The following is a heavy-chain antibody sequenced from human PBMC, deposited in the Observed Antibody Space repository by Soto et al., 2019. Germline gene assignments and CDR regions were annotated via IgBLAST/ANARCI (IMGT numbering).Heavy chain of an antibody. CDR3: VRAAGYSGNDYVYYYGMDV. CDR2: VWYDGGNK. D-gene: IGHD5-12*01. CDR1: GFTFSSYG. V-gene: IGHV3-33*01. Sequence: QVQLVESGGGVVQPGRSLRLSCAASGFTFSSYGMHWVRQAPGKGLEWVALVWYDGGNKYYADSVKGRFTISRDNSKNTRYLQMNSLRDEDTAVYYCVRAAGYSGNDYVYYYGMDVWGQGTTVTVSS. J-gene: IGHJ6*02.